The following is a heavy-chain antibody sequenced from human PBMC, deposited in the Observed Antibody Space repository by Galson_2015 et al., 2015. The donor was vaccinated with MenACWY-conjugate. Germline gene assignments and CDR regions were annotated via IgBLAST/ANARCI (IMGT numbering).Heavy chain of an antibody. CDR2: IKPDGSEK. V-gene: IGHV3-7*03. CDR3: ARDAPVGRLTCDF. Sequence: SLRLSCAASGFTFSTYWMSWVRQAPGKGLEWVANIKPDGSEKHYVDSVKGRFTISRDNAKNSLFLEMNSLRSDDTAVYYCARDAPVGRLTCDFWGQGTLVIVSS. J-gene: IGHJ4*02. CDR1: GFTFSTYW. D-gene: IGHD1-26*01.